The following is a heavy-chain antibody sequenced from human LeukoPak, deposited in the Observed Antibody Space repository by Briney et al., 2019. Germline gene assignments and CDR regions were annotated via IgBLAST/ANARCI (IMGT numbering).Heavy chain of an antibody. CDR3: ARSTHYYDSTYTLAFDI. V-gene: IGHV3-23*01. D-gene: IGHD3-22*01. CDR2: ISGSGGST. J-gene: IGHJ3*02. Sequence: PGGSLRLSCAASGFTFSGYAMSWVRQAPGKGLEWVSAISGSGGSTYYADSVKGRFTISRDNSKNTLYLQMNSLRAEDTAVCYCARSTHYYDSTYTLAFDIWGQGTMVTVSS. CDR1: GFTFSGYA.